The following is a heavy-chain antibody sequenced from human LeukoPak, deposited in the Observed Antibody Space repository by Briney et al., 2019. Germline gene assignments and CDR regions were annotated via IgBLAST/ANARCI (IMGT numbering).Heavy chain of an antibody. Sequence: PGESLKISFKGSGXSFTTYCIGWVRQMPGKGLEWMGIIYPGDSDTRYSPSFQGQVTISADKSISTAYLQWSSLKASDTAIYYCARSQGSGWYHAFDIWGQGTMVTVSS. J-gene: IGHJ3*02. CDR2: IYPGDSDT. CDR3: ARSQGSGWYHAFDI. V-gene: IGHV5-51*01. CDR1: GXSFTTYC. D-gene: IGHD6-19*01.